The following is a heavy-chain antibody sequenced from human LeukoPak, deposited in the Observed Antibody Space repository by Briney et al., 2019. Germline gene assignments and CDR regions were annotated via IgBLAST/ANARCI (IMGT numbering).Heavy chain of an antibody. CDR1: GFTFSSYA. D-gene: IGHD1-14*01. Sequence: GGSLRLSCAASGFTFSSYAMSWVRQAPGKGLEWVSAISGSGGSTYYADSVKGRFTISRDNSKNTLYLQMNSLRAEDTAVYYCAKCGGGIYPEFFTPGQSYSMDVWGQGTTVTVSS. CDR3: AKCGGGIYPEFFTPGQSYSMDV. V-gene: IGHV3-23*01. J-gene: IGHJ6*02. CDR2: ISGSGGST.